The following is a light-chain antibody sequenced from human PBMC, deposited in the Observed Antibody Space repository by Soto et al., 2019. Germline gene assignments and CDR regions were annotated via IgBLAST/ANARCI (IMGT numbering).Light chain of an antibody. CDR1: QSISSY. J-gene: IGKJ1*01. Sequence: DIVLTQSPSSLSASVGDRVTITCRASQSISSYLNWYQQKPGKVPKLLIYAASSLQSGVPSRFSGSGSGTDFTLTISSLQPEDFATYYCQQSYTTPRTFGQGTKVDIK. CDR2: AAS. CDR3: QQSYTTPRT. V-gene: IGKV1-39*01.